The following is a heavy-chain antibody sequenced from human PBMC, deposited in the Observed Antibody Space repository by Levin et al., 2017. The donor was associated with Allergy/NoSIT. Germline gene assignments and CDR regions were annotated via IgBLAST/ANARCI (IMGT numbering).Heavy chain of an antibody. J-gene: IGHJ6*02. Sequence: GESLKISCAASGFTFSSYEMNWVRQAPGKGLEWVSHISSGGGSIYYADSVKGRFTISRDNAKNSLYLQMNSLRDEDTAVYYCARDADIGHYTMDVWGQGTTVTVSS. V-gene: IGHV3-48*03. CDR3: ARDADIGHYTMDV. CDR2: ISSGGGSI. CDR1: GFTFSSYE.